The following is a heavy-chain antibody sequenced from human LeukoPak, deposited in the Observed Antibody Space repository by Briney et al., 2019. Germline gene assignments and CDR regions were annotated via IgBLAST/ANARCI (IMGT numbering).Heavy chain of an antibody. CDR1: GGSISTYY. CDR2: IYHSGST. CDR3: ARGGGYASPIGY. J-gene: IGHJ4*02. D-gene: IGHD5-12*01. Sequence: PSETLSLTCTLSGGSISTYYWSWIRQPPGKGLEWIGYIYHSGSTNYNPSLKSRVTISVDTSRNQFSLKLSSVTAADTAVYYCARGGGYASPIGYWSQGALVTVSS. V-gene: IGHV4-59*01.